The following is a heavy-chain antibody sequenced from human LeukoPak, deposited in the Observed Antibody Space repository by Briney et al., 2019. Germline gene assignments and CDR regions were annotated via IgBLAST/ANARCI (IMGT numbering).Heavy chain of an antibody. CDR1: GGSISSYY. D-gene: IGHD3-22*01. Sequence: SETLSLTCTVSGGSISSYYWSWIRQPPGKGLEWIGYIYYSGSTNYNPSLKSRVTISVDTSKNQFSLKLSSVTAADTAVYYCARGLYYDSSGYYYESGYYFDYWGQGTLVTVSS. J-gene: IGHJ4*02. V-gene: IGHV4-59*01. CDR3: ARGLYYDSSGYYYESGYYFDY. CDR2: IYYSGST.